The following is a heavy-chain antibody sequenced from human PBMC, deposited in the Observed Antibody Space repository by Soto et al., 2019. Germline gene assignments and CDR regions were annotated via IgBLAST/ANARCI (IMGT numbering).Heavy chain of an antibody. CDR1: GGSFSGYD. V-gene: IGHV4-34*01. CDR2: INHSGST. D-gene: IGHD5-18*01. Sequence: SETLSLTCGVYGGSFSGYDWSWIRQPPGKGLEWIGEINHSGSTNYNPSLKSRVTISVDTSKNQFSLKLSSVTAADTAVYYCARGRRGYSYGPDYWGQGTLVTVSS. CDR3: ARGRRGYSYGPDY. J-gene: IGHJ4*02.